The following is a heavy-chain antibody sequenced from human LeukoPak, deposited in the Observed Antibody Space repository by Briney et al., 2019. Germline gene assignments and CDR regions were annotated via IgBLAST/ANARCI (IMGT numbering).Heavy chain of an antibody. CDR3: ARVYGYYDSSGYYFDY. CDR2: ISALNGNA. V-gene: IGHV1-18*01. D-gene: IGHD3-22*01. CDR1: GYTFTDYG. J-gene: IGHJ4*02. Sequence: ASVKVSCKASGYTFTDYGFTWVRQAPGQGLEWMGWISALNGNANYAHKFRGRVTLTRDTSTGTAYMELSSLRSEDTAVYYCARVYGYYDSSGYYFDYWGQGTLVTVSS.